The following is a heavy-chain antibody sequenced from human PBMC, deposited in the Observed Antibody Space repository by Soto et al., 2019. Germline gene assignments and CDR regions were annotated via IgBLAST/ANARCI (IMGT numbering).Heavy chain of an antibody. Sequence: QVQLQQWGAGLLKPSETLSLTCAVSGGSFSGYIWTWIRQSPEKGLQWIGQINHSGSSYYNPSLXSPLTMSLHPPXXXFXLEVNSVTAADTAVYYCARGLFSENSYSGGWYFFDQWSQGTLVTVSS. J-gene: IGHJ4*02. V-gene: IGHV4-34*02. D-gene: IGHD6-19*01. CDR2: INHSGSS. CDR3: ARGLFSENSYSGGWYFFDQ. CDR1: GGSFSGYI.